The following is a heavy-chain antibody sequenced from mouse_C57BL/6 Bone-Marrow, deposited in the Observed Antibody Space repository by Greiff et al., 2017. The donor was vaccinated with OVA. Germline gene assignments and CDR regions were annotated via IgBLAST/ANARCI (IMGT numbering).Heavy chain of an antibody. D-gene: IGHD1-1*01. J-gene: IGHJ2*01. CDR3: TTTTVVAGG. CDR1: GFNIKDDY. V-gene: IGHV14-4*01. CDR2: IDPENGDT. Sequence: VQLKESGAELVRPGASVKLSCTASGFNIKDDYMHWVKQRPEQGLEWIGWIDPENGDTEYASKFQGKATITADTSSNTAYLQLSSLTSEDTAVYYCTTTTVVAGGWGQGTTLTVSS.